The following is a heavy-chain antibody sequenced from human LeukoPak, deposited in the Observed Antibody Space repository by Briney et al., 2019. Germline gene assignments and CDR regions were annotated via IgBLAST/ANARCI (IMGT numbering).Heavy chain of an antibody. CDR1: GGSFSGYY. D-gene: IGHD2-2*01. Sequence: SGTLSLTCAVYGGSFSGYYWSWIRQPLGKGLEWIGEINHSGSTNYNPSLKSRVTISVDTSKNQFSLKLSSVTAADTAVYYCARGRSVVVPAAIHLYYFDYWGQGTLVTVSS. J-gene: IGHJ4*02. CDR2: INHSGST. CDR3: ARGRSVVVPAAIHLYYFDY. V-gene: IGHV4-34*01.